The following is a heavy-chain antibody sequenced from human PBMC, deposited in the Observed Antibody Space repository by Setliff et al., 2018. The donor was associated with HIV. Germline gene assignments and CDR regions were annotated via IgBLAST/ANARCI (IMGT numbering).Heavy chain of an antibody. CDR3: ARGGGYFHDNNAFDI. CDR1: GLSMSSGNYY. V-gene: IGHV4-61*02. Sequence: SETLSLTCQVSGLSMSSGNYYWNWIRQPAGKGLEWIGRIYASGGTYYKSSLKSRVTISVDSSRNQFSLKLTSVTAADTAIYFCARGGGYFHDNNAFDIWGQGTVVTVSS. CDR2: IYASGGT. D-gene: IGHD3-9*01. J-gene: IGHJ3*02.